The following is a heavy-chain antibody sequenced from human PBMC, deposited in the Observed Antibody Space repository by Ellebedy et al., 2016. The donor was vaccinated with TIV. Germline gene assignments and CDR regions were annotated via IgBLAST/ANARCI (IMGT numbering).Heavy chain of an antibody. D-gene: IGHD3-22*01. CDR2: IYYSGST. CDR3: ARSYYYDSSGYHPGGWFDP. V-gene: IGHV4-31*03. J-gene: IGHJ5*02. Sequence: SETLSLXCTVSGGSISSGGYYWSWIRQHPGKGLEWIGYIYYSGSTYYNPSLKSRVTISVDTSKNQFSLKLSSVTAADTAVYYCARSYYYDSSGYHPGGWFDPWGQGTLVTVSS. CDR1: GGSISSGGYY.